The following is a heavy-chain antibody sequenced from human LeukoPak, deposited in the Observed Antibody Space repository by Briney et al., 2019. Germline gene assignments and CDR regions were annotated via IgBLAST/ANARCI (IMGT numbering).Heavy chain of an antibody. CDR2: INHSGSA. Sequence: SETLSLTCAVYGGPFSSYYCSWIRQAPGKGLEWIGEINHSGSANYNPSLKSRVTISVDTSKTQFSLKLSSVTAADTAVYYCGLGYCSGGSCYSEFREDYYYYGMDVWGQGTTVTVSS. D-gene: IGHD2-15*01. J-gene: IGHJ6*02. V-gene: IGHV4-34*01. CDR3: GLGYCSGGSCYSEFREDYYYYGMDV. CDR1: GGPFSSYY.